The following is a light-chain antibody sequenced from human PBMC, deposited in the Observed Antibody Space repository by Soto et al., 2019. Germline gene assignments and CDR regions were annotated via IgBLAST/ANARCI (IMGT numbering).Light chain of an antibody. CDR3: SSSAGGYTWV. CDR2: EVS. V-gene: IGLV2-14*02. CDR1: SGDVEIYSV. Sequence: QSALTQPASVSGSPGQSITISCTGASGDVEIYSVVSWYQQHPGKAPKLMIYEVSKRPSGVPARFSGSKSGNTASLTVSGLQAEDEADYYCSSSAGGYTWVFGGGTKLTVL. J-gene: IGLJ3*02.